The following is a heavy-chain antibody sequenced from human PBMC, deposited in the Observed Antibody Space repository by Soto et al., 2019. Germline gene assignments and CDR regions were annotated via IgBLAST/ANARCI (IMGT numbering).Heavy chain of an antibody. D-gene: IGHD6-13*01. J-gene: IGHJ4*02. Sequence: EVQLVESGGGLVQPGGSLRLSCAASGFTFSSYSMNWVRQAPGKGLEWVSYISSSSSTIYYADSVKGRFTISRDNAKNSLYLQMNGLRAEDTAVYYCARDRRAYSSSWSTYYFDYWGQGTLVTVSS. V-gene: IGHV3-48*01. CDR2: ISSSSSTI. CDR3: ARDRRAYSSSWSTYYFDY. CDR1: GFTFSSYS.